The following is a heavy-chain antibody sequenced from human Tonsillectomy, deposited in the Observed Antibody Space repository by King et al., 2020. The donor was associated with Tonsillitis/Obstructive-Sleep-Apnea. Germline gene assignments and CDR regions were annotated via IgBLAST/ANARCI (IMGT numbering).Heavy chain of an antibody. CDR1: GFTFSSYE. V-gene: IGHV3-48*03. CDR3: ARLGYGALRYSLDLYFDL. J-gene: IGHJ2*01. Sequence: VQLVESGGGLVQPGGSLRLSCAASGFTFSSYEMTWVRQAPGKGLEWVSYISSSGSTIYYADAVKGRFTISRDNANNSLYLQMNSLRADDTAIYYCARLGYGALRYSLDLYFDLWGRGTLVTVSS. D-gene: IGHD3-9*01. CDR2: ISSSGSTI.